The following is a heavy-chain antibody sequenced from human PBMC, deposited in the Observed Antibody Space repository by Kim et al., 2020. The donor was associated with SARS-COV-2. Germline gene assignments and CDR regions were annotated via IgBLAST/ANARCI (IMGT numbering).Heavy chain of an antibody. CDR1: GFTFTMYS. V-gene: IGHV3-30*04. J-gene: IGHJ4*02. CDR2: ISFDGSNT. CDR3: ARDPIYASWRGYFDS. D-gene: IGHD2-2*01. Sequence: GGSLRLSCAASGFTFTMYSMHWVRQAPGKGLEWVAFISFDGSNTDYADSVKGRFTVSRDSSKNTVFLEMSRLRLADTALYFFARDPIYASWRGYFDSWGPGTVVNVSS.